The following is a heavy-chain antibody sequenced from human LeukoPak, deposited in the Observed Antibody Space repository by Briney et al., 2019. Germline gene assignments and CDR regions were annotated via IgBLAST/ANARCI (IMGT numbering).Heavy chain of an antibody. CDR3: ARDRAVAAYRSGYYYYYGMDV. CDR2: IISSSSYI. J-gene: IGHJ6*02. CDR1: GFTFSSYS. D-gene: IGHD6-19*01. Sequence: PGGSLRLSCAASGFTFSSYSMNWVRQAPGKGLEWVSSIISSSSYIYYADSVKGRFTISRDNAKNSLYLQMNSLRAEDTAVYYCARDRAVAAYRSGYYYYYGMDVWGQGTTVTVSS. V-gene: IGHV3-21*01.